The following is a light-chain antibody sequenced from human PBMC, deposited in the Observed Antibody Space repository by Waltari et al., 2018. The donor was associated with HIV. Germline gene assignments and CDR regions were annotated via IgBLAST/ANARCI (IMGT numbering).Light chain of an antibody. CDR2: RNN. J-gene: IGLJ2*01. V-gene: IGLV1-47*01. Sequence: QSVLTQPPSASGTPGQSVTITCSGSSSNIGSNFVYWSQQAPGTAPKPPIYRNNQRPSGVPDRFSGSNPGTSASLAISGLRAEDEADYYCAAWDDSLSGGVFGGGTKLTVL. CDR1: SSNIGSNF. CDR3: AAWDDSLSGGV.